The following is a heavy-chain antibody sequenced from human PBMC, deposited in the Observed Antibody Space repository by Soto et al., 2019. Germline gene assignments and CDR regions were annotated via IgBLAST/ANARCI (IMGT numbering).Heavy chain of an antibody. J-gene: IGHJ5*02. Sequence: ASVKVSCKVSGYSLTELSMHWVRQVPGKGPEWMGGFVPEDGKTIYAQKFQGRVTMTEDTSTDTAYMELTSLRSADTAVYYCATGQLGNYFDPWGQGNLVTVCS. CDR1: GYSLTELS. CDR2: FVPEDGKT. V-gene: IGHV1-24*01. D-gene: IGHD1-26*01. CDR3: ATGQLGNYFDP.